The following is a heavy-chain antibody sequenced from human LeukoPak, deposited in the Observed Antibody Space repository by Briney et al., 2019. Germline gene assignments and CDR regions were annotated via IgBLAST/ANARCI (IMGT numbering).Heavy chain of an antibody. CDR2: IIPIFGTA. D-gene: IGHD3-22*01. J-gene: IGHJ4*02. V-gene: IGHV1-69*13. CDR1: GYTFTSYA. CDR3: ARENYHISGRFDY. Sequence: GASVKVSCKASGYTFTSYAMNWVRQAPGQGLEWMGGIIPIFGTANYAQKFQGRVTITADESTSTAYMELSSLRSEDTAVYYCARENYHISGRFDYWGQGTLVTVSS.